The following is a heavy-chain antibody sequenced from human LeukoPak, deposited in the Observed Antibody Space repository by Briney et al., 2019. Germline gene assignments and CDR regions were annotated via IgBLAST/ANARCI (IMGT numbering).Heavy chain of an antibody. CDR2: IYSGGST. V-gene: IGHV3-53*01. Sequence: GGPLRLSCAASGFTVSSNYMSWVRQAPGKGLEWVSVIYSGGSTYYADSVKGRFTISRDNAKNSLYLQMNSLRAEDTAVYYCARAESWRSSWYYFDYWGQGTLVTVSS. CDR1: GFTVSSNY. D-gene: IGHD6-13*01. J-gene: IGHJ4*02. CDR3: ARAESWRSSWYYFDY.